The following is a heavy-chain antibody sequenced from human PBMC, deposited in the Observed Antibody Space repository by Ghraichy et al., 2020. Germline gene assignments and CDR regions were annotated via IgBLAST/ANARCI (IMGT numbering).Heavy chain of an antibody. CDR2: IYYSGST. J-gene: IGHJ4*02. D-gene: IGHD5-24*01. Sequence: ETLSLTCTVSGGSISSSSYYWGWIRQPPGKGLEWIGSIYYSGSTYYNPSLKSRVTISVDTSKNQFSLKLSSVTAADTAVYYCASMTRRWLQAFDYWGQGTLVTGSS. CDR3: ASMTRRWLQAFDY. V-gene: IGHV4-39*01. CDR1: GGSISSSSYY.